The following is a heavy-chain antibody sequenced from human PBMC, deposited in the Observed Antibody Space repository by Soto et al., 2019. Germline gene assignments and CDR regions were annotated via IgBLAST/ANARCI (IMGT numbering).Heavy chain of an antibody. V-gene: IGHV4-59*08. J-gene: IGHJ6*02. CDR2: VHHSWGS. CDR1: GGSINSYY. D-gene: IGHD3-10*01. CDR3: ARQGFGPLHGLVDV. Sequence: QVQLQESGPGLVKPSETLSLSCTVSGGSINSYYWSWIRQSPGKRMEWIGYVHHSWGSSYNPSLRXXVXXSLATSKSQFSLKVTPVTATDTAVYYCARQGFGPLHGLVDVWGQGTTVTVSS.